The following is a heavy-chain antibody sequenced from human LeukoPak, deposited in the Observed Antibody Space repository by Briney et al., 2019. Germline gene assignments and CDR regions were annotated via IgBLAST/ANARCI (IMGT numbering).Heavy chain of an antibody. J-gene: IGHJ6*02. CDR2: IDTVGNT. D-gene: IGHD1-26*01. Sequence: GGSLRLSCGASGFPFSNYDMHWVRQAPGKGLDWVSAIDTVGNTYYSGSVKGRFTISRENAQNSLFLQMNSLRDGDTALYYCIRIRTREHQYGMDVWGQGTTVTVSS. CDR1: GFPFSNYD. V-gene: IGHV3-13*01. CDR3: IRIRTREHQYGMDV.